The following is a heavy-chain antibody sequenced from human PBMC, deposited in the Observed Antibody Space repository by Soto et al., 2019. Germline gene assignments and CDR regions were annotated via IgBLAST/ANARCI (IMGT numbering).Heavy chain of an antibody. J-gene: IGHJ6*02. CDR3: ARGDRGGSGSTASYYYSGLDV. Sequence: DVQLLESGGHLVQPGGSLRLSCAASGFTFSSYAMSWVRQAPGKGLEWVSSVSAGGDMTYYSDSVKGRFTISRDNSNTALFLQMNSLRIEDTALYYCARGDRGGSGSTASYYYSGLDVWGQGTTVTVS. CDR2: VSAGGDMT. CDR1: GFTFSSYA. D-gene: IGHD3-10*01. V-gene: IGHV3-23*01.